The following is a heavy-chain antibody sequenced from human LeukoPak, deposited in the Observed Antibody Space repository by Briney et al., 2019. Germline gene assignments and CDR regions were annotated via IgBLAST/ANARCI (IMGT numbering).Heavy chain of an antibody. CDR1: GFTFSSYS. CDR3: ARDHYGDYGVDY. D-gene: IGHD4-17*01. CDR2: ISSSSRTI. Sequence: PGGSLRLSCAASGFTFSSYSMNWVRQAPGKGLEWVSCISSSSRTIYYADSVKGRFTISRDNAKNSLYLQMNSLRAEDTAVYYCARDHYGDYGVDYWGQGTLVTVSS. J-gene: IGHJ4*02. V-gene: IGHV3-48*01.